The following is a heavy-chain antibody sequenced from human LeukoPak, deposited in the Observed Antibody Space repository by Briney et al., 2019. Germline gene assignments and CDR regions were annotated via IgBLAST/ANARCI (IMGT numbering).Heavy chain of an antibody. J-gene: IGHJ6*03. CDR1: GDSLSSYY. V-gene: IGHV4-59*01. CDR3: ARVPTLYYSYMDV. CDR2: TYYSGST. Sequence: SETLSLTCTVSGDSLSSYYWNWIRQSPGKGLEWIGYTYYSGSTNYNPSLKSRVTLSVDKSKNQFSLKLSSVTAADTAVYYCARVPTLYYSYMDVWGTGTTVTVSS.